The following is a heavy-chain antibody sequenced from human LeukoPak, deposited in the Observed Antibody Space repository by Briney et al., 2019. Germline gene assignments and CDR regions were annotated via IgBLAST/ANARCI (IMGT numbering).Heavy chain of an antibody. J-gene: IGHJ5*02. V-gene: IGHV1-8*02. Sequence: ASVKVSCKASGYTFTSYGINWVRQATGQGLEWMGWMNPNSGNTGYAQKFQGRVTMTRNTSISAAYMELSSLRSEDTAVYYCARDRRGSYHGWFDPWGQGTLVTVSS. D-gene: IGHD1-26*01. CDR1: GYTFTSYG. CDR2: MNPNSGNT. CDR3: ARDRRGSYHGWFDP.